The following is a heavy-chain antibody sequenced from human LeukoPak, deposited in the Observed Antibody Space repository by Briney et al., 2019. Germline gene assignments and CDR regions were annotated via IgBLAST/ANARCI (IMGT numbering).Heavy chain of an antibody. D-gene: IGHD1-26*01. CDR1: GFTFSSYG. J-gene: IGHJ4*02. Sequence: GGSLRLSCAASGFTFSSYGMHWVRQAPGKGLEWVAVISYDGSNKYYADSVKGRFTISRDNSKNTLYLQMNSLRAEDTAVYYCAKSLAVGATTAWDYWGQGTLVTVSS. V-gene: IGHV3-30*18. CDR2: ISYDGSNK. CDR3: AKSLAVGATTAWDY.